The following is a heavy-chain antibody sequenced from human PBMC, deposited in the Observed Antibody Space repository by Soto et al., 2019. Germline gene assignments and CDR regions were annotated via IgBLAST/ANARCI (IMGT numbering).Heavy chain of an antibody. CDR1: GFTFGSYA. D-gene: IGHD2-2*01. V-gene: IGHV3-23*01. CDR3: AKPLVYYYGMDV. Sequence: GVSLRVPCAASGFTFGSYAMSCVRQAPGKGLEWVSAVSGSCGSTYYAGSVKGRFTLSRNNSTNTLYLQMTRMRAGDTAVSYCAKPLVYYYGMDVCAQGTRVTVYS. J-gene: IGHJ6*02. CDR2: VSGSCGST.